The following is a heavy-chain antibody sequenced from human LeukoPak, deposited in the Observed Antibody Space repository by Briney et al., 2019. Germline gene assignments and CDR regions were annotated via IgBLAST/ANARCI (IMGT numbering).Heavy chain of an antibody. V-gene: IGHV3-9*01. J-gene: IGHJ4*02. CDR2: ITGSGGSI. CDR3: AKGTAFIVVVPAANPYFDY. D-gene: IGHD2-2*01. CDR1: GFTFSSYG. Sequence: GRSLRLSCAASGFTFSSYGMHWVRQAPGKGLEWVAGITGSGGSIGYADSVKGRFTISRDNAKNSLYLQMNSLRAEDTALYYCAKGTAFIVVVPAANPYFDYWGQGTLVTVSS.